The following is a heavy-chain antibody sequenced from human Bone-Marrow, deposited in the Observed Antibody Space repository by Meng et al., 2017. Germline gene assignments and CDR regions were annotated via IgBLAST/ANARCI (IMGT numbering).Heavy chain of an antibody. CDR1: GGSFSGDY. V-gene: IGHV4-34*01. Sequence: QVQLQQWGAGLLKPSETLSLTCAVYGGSFSGDYWCWIRQPPGKGLEWIGEINHSGSTNYNPSLKSRVTISVDTSKNQFSLKLSSVTAADTAVYYCARVAYRWGGDCSYFDYWGQGTLVTVSS. CDR3: ARVAYRWGGDCSYFDY. CDR2: INHSGST. D-gene: IGHD2-21*02. J-gene: IGHJ4*02.